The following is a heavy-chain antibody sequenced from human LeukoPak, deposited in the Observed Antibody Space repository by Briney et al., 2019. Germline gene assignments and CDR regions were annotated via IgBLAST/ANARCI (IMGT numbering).Heavy chain of an antibody. D-gene: IGHD2-15*01. V-gene: IGHV3-30*04. CDR3: ARDDISWAFDI. CDR1: GFTFSSYA. J-gene: IGHJ3*02. Sequence: PGRSLRLSCAASGFTFSSYAMHWVRQAPGKGLEWVAVISYDGGNKYYADSVKGRFTISRDNSKNTLYLQMNSLRAEDTAVYYCARDDISWAFDIWGQGTMVTVSS. CDR2: ISYDGGNK.